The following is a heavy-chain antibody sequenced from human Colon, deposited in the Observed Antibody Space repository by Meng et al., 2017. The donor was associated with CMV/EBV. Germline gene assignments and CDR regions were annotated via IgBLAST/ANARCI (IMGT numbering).Heavy chain of an antibody. D-gene: IGHD2-15*01. CDR2: IGENGYVT. Sequence: GESLKISCAASGFTFSDYYMSWIRQAPGKGLEWVSSIGENGYVTHDADSVKGRFTISRDNSRNTLFLEMNSLRADDTAVDFCAKGGAFCSDGTCASPFDYWGQGTLVTVSS. J-gene: IGHJ4*02. V-gene: IGHV3-23*01. CDR3: AKGGAFCSDGTCASPFDY. CDR1: GFTFSDYY.